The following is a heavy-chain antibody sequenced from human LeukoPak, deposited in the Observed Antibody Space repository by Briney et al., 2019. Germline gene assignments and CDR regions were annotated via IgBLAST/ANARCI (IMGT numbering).Heavy chain of an antibody. CDR3: AKDMTTVTYTSDY. D-gene: IGHD4-17*01. V-gene: IGHV3-23*01. CDR1: GFTFSSYA. Sequence: AGGSLRLSCAAFGFTFSSYAMSWVRQAPGKGLEWVSAISGSGGSTYYADSVKGRFTISRDNSKNTLYLQMNSLRAEDTAVYYCAKDMTTVTYTSDYWGQGTLVTVSS. CDR2: ISGSGGST. J-gene: IGHJ4*02.